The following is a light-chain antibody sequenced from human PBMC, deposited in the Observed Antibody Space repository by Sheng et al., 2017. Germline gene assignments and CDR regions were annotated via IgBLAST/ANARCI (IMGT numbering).Light chain of an antibody. CDR1: QGISSA. V-gene: IGKV1-13*02. J-gene: IGKJ1*01. CDR3: QQSYSTLWT. Sequence: AIQLTQSPSSLSASVGDRVTITCRASQGISSALAWYQQKPGNSPKLLIYHASSLESGVPSRFSGSGSGTDFTLTISSLQPEDFATYYCQQSYSTLWTFGQGTKVEIK. CDR2: HAS.